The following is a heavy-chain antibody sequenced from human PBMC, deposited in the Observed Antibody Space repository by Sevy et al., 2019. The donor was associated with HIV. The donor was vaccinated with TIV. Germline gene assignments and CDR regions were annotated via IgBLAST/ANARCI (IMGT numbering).Heavy chain of an antibody. V-gene: IGHV3-7*01. D-gene: IGHD5-18*01. CDR2: IKEDGSEK. J-gene: IGHJ6*01. CDR1: GFTFSNYW. CDR3: AGGYKYGSLYCYGMDV. Sequence: GGSLRLSCTASGFTFSNYWMSWVRQGPGKGLEWMANIKEDGSEKYYMDSVKGRFTISRDNAKNSLFLQMNSLRAEDTAVYYCAGGYKYGSLYCYGMDVWGQGTTVTVSS.